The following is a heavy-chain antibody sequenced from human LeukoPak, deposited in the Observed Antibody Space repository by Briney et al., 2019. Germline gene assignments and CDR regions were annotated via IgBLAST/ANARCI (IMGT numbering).Heavy chain of an antibody. CDR1: GFTFSSYS. CDR3: ARAGYSSGYDILTGYYGGLNFDY. V-gene: IGHV3-21*01. J-gene: IGHJ4*02. CDR2: ISSSSSYI. Sequence: GGSLRLSCAASGFTFSSYSMNWVRQAPGKGLEWVSSISSSSSYIYYADSAKGRFTISRDNAKNSLYLQMNSLRAEDTAVYYCARAGYSSGYDILTGYYGGLNFDYWGQGTLVTVSS. D-gene: IGHD3-9*01.